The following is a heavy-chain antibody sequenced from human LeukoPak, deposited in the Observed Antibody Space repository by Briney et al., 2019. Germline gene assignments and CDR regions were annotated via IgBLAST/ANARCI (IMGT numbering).Heavy chain of an antibody. D-gene: IGHD3-22*01. CDR2: INHSGST. CDR3: ARGRVYYYDSSGYFNWFDP. J-gene: IGHJ5*02. Sequence: SETLSLTCAVYGGPFSGYYWSWIRQPPGKGLEWIGEINHSGSTNYNPSLKSQVTISVDTSKNQFSLKLSSVTAADTAVYYCARGRVYYYDSSGYFNWFDPWGQGTLVTVSS. CDR1: GGPFSGYY. V-gene: IGHV4-34*01.